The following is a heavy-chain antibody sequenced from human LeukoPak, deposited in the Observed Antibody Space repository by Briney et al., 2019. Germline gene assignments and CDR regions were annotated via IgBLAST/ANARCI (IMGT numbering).Heavy chain of an antibody. Sequence: SQTLSLTCTVSGASISSDTYYWSWIRQPAGKGLEWIGRIYFSGTTNYNPSLKSRVTISLDTSKNQFSLKLTSVSAADTAVYYCARQFDYWGQGTLVIVSS. CDR2: IYFSGTT. J-gene: IGHJ4*02. V-gene: IGHV4-61*02. CDR3: ARQFDY. CDR1: GASISSDTYY.